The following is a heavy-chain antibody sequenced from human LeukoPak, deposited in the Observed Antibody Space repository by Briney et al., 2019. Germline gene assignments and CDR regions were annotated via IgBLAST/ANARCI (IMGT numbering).Heavy chain of an antibody. CDR2: ISGSGGST. CDR1: GFTFSSYG. J-gene: IGHJ4*02. CDR3: ARWRAIYCSSTSCYLDY. V-gene: IGHV3-48*04. D-gene: IGHD2-2*01. Sequence: HPGGSLRLSCAASGFTFSSYGMSWVRQAPGKGLEWVSAISGSGGSTYYADSVKGRFTISRDNAKNSLYLQMNSLRAEDTAVYYCARWRAIYCSSTSCYLDYWGQGTLVTVSS.